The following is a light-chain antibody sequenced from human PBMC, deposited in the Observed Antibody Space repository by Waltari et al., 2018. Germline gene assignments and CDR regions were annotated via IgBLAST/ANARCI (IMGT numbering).Light chain of an antibody. Sequence: GDRVTITCRASQGISSYLAWYQQKPGKAPKLLIYAASTLQSGVPSRFSGSGSGTDFTLTISCLQSEDFATYYCQQYYSYPALTFGGGTKVEIK. CDR2: AAS. CDR3: QQYYSYPALT. CDR1: QGISSY. J-gene: IGKJ4*01. V-gene: IGKV1-8*01.